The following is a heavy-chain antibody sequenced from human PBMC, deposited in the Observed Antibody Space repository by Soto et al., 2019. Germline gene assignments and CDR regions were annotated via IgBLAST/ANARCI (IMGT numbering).Heavy chain of an antibody. CDR2: IKSKTDGGTT. J-gene: IGHJ3*02. CDR1: GFTFSNAW. Sequence: GGSLRLSCAASGFTFSNAWMSWVRQAPGKGLEWVGRIKSKTDGGTTDYAAPVKGRFTISRDDSKNTLYLQMNSLKTEDTAVYYCNYDFWSGYDAFDIWGQGTMVTVSS. D-gene: IGHD3-3*01. CDR3: NYDFWSGYDAFDI. V-gene: IGHV3-15*01.